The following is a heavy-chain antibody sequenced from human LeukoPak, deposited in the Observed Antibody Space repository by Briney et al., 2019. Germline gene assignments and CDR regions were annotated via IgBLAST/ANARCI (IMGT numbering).Heavy chain of an antibody. CDR1: GYTFTDYY. J-gene: IGHJ4*02. V-gene: IGHV1-2*02. CDR2: INPKSGGT. Sequence: ASVKVSCKASGYTFTDYYIHWVRQAPGQDFEWMGWINPKSGGTEYAQKFQGRATMTRDPSLSTAYMELSRLRSDDTAVFYCTRASTVAGNHRPFDYWGQGTLVTVSS. D-gene: IGHD6-19*01. CDR3: TRASTVAGNHRPFDY.